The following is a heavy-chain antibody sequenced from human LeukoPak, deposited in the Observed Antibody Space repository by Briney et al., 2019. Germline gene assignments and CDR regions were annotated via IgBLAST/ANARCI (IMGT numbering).Heavy chain of an antibody. CDR1: GGTLSSNA. J-gene: IGHJ4*02. D-gene: IGHD1-1*01. Sequence: WASVKVSCKASGGTLSSNAINWVRQAPGQGLEWMGGIIPFFPATNYAQKFQGRVTITAGESTNTAYMELSRLRSEDTAVYYCARMEGYSYSDSWGQGTLVTVSS. CDR3: ARMEGYSYSDS. CDR2: IIPFFPAT. V-gene: IGHV1-69*13.